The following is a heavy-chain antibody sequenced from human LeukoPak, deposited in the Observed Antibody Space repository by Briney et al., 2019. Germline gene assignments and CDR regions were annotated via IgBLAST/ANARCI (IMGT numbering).Heavy chain of an antibody. D-gene: IGHD3-22*01. Sequence: GGSLRLSCAASGFTFSSYAMSWVRQAPGKGLEWVSAISGSGGSTYYADSVKGRFTISRDNSKNTQYLQMNSLRAEDTAVYYCAKLLRSYYYDSSGYPLAPVDPWGQGTLVTVSS. CDR1: GFTFSSYA. CDR2: ISGSGGST. CDR3: AKLLRSYYYDSSGYPLAPVDP. V-gene: IGHV3-23*01. J-gene: IGHJ5*02.